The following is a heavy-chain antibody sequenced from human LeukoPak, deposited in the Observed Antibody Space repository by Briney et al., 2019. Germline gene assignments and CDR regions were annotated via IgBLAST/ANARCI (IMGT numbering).Heavy chain of an antibody. D-gene: IGHD3-10*01. Sequence: PSETLSLTCTVSGGSISSGNYYWTWIRQPAGKALEWIGRIYTSGSTNYNYSLKSRVTISADTSKNQFSLQLNSVTPEDTAVYYCARAGGGSGSYLSYYYYMDVWGKGTTVTVSS. CDR2: IYTSGST. CDR1: GGSISSGNYY. V-gene: IGHV4-61*02. J-gene: IGHJ6*03. CDR3: ARAGGGSGSYLSYYYYMDV.